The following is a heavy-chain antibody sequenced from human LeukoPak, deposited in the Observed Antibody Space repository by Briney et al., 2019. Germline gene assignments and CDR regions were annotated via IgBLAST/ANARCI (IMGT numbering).Heavy chain of an antibody. CDR3: ARGSLVHYYGSGSYRTRAGFDY. CDR1: GFTFSSYE. V-gene: IGHV3-48*03. J-gene: IGHJ4*02. Sequence: GGSLRLSCAASGFTFSSYEINWVRQAPGKGLEWVSYYADSVRGRFTISRDNAKSSLYLQMNSLRAEDTAVYYCARGSLVHYYGSGSYRTRAGFDYWGQGTLVTVSS. D-gene: IGHD3-10*01.